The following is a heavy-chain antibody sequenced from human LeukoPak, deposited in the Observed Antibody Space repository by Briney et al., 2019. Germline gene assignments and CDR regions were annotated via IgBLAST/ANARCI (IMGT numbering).Heavy chain of an antibody. CDR1: GFTFSSYG. D-gene: IGHD3-10*01. Sequence: PGGSLRLSCAASGFTFSSYGMHWVRQAPGKGLEWVAFIRYDGSNKYYADSVKGRFTISRDNSKNTLYLQMNSLRAEDTAVYYCAKGGLWFGENYYYMDVWGKGTTVTISS. CDR3: AKGGLWFGENYYYMDV. V-gene: IGHV3-30*02. J-gene: IGHJ6*03. CDR2: IRYDGSNK.